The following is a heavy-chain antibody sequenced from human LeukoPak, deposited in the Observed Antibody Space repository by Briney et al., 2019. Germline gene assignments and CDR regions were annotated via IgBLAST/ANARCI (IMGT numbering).Heavy chain of an antibody. D-gene: IGHD3-10*01. V-gene: IGHV4-59*08. CDR3: ARQRYYYGSGRPHYYFDY. CDR1: GGSISSYY. CDR2: IYYSGST. Sequence: SETLSLTCTVSGGSISSYYWSWIRQPPGKGLEWIGYIYYSGSTNYNPSLKSRVTISVDTSKNQFSLKLSSVTAADTAVYYCARQRYYYGSGRPHYYFDYWGQGTLVTVSS. J-gene: IGHJ4*02.